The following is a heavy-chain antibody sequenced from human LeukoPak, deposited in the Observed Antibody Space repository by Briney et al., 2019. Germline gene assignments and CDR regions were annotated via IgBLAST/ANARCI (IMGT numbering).Heavy chain of an antibody. CDR3: AAAGYSSSFDY. J-gene: IGHJ4*02. CDR1: GGSISSYY. D-gene: IGHD6-13*01. V-gene: IGHV4-59*01. CDR2: IYYSGST. Sequence: PSEILSLTCTVSGGSISSYYWSWIRKPPGKGLEWIGYIYYSGSTNYNPSLKSRVTISVDTSKNQFSLKLSSVTAADTAVYYCAAAGYSSSFDYWGQGTLVTVSS.